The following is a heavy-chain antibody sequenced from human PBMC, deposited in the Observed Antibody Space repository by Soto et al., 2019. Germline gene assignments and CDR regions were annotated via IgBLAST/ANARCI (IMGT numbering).Heavy chain of an antibody. V-gene: IGHV3-9*01. J-gene: IGHJ4*02. CDR3: AKAKSSSSWFTEGYYFDY. CDR1: GFTFDDYA. D-gene: IGHD6-13*01. Sequence: GGSLRLSCAASGFTFDDYAMHWVRQAPGKGLEWVSGISWNSGSIGYADSVKGRFTISRDNAKNSLYLQMNSLRAEDTALYYCAKAKSSSSWFTEGYYFDYWGQGTLVTVSS. CDR2: ISWNSGSI.